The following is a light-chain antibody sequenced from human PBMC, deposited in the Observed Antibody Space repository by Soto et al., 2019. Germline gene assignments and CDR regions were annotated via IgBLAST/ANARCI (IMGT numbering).Light chain of an antibody. CDR1: QSLLHFNGYNY. V-gene: IGKV2-28*01. CDR2: LGS. J-gene: IGKJ2*01. CDR3: MQALQTSYT. Sequence: DIVMTQSPLSLSVTPGEPASISCRSGQSLLHFNGYNYLDWYLQRPGQSPQLLIYLGSNRASGVPDRFSGSGSGTDFTLKIRRVEAEDVGVYYCMQALQTSYTFGQGTKVDIK.